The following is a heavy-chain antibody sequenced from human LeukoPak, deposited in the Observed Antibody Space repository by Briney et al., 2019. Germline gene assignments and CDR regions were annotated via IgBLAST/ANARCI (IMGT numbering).Heavy chain of an antibody. CDR2: IYSGGST. CDR3: ARESPGGILTGYYKGVYFDY. J-gene: IGHJ4*02. Sequence: GGSLRLSCAASGFTFSSNYMSWVRQAPGKGLEWVSVIYSGGSTYYADSVKGGFTISRDNSKNTLYLQMNSLRAEDTAVYYCARESPGGILTGYYKGVYFDYWGQGTLVTVSS. V-gene: IGHV3-53*01. CDR1: GFTFSSNY. D-gene: IGHD3-9*01.